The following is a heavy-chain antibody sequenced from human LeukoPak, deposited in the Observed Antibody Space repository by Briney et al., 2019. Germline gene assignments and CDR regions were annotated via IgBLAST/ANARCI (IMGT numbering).Heavy chain of an antibody. Sequence: GASLRLSCAASGFIFSNYAMSWVRQAPGKGLEWVSAISGSAVDTWYADSVKGRFTISRDNSKDTLYLQMNSLRAEDTAVYYCAKDSMVRGVIIPIWGQGTLVTVSS. CDR3: AKDSMVRGVIIPI. D-gene: IGHD3-10*01. J-gene: IGHJ4*02. V-gene: IGHV3-23*01. CDR1: GFIFSNYA. CDR2: ISGSAVDT.